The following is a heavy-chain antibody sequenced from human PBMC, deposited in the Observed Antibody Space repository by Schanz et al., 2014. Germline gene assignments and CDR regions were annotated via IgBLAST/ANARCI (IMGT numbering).Heavy chain of an antibody. CDR2: IYYSGST. D-gene: IGHD1-1*01. CDR1: GGSISSGGYS. J-gene: IGHJ6*02. CDR3: ARGGRTTYNYYYGMDV. Sequence: QVQLQESGPGVVKPSETLSLTCTVSGGSISSGGYSWNWIRQPPGKGLEWIVYIYYSGSTYYNPSLKGRVTISVDTSKNQFSLKLSSVTAADTAVYYCARGGRTTYNYYYGMDVWGQGTTVTVSS. V-gene: IGHV4-30-4*07.